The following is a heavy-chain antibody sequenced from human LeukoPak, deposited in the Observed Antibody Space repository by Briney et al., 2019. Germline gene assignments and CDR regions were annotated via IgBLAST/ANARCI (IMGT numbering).Heavy chain of an antibody. CDR1: GGSFSGYY. D-gene: IGHD2-21*02. J-gene: IGHJ4*02. CDR3: ARVSRSWWGRPFDY. V-gene: IGHV4-34*01. Sequence: ETLSLTCAVYGGSFSGYYWSWIRQPPGKGPEWIGEINHSGSTNYNPSLKSRVTISVDTSKNQFSLKLSSVTAADTAVYYCARVSRSWWGRPFDYWGQGTLVTVSS. CDR2: INHSGST.